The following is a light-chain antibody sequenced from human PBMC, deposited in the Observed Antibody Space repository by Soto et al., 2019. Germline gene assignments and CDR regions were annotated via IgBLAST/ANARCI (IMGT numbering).Light chain of an antibody. J-gene: IGLJ2*01. CDR2: GNS. Sequence: QSVLTQPPSVSGAPGQRVTISCTGSSSNIGAGYDVHWYQQLPGTAPKLLIYGNSNRPSGVPDRFYGSKSGTSASLAITGLQAEDEADYYCQSSDSSLSAVVFGGGTKLTVL. V-gene: IGLV1-40*01. CDR3: QSSDSSLSAVV. CDR1: SSNIGAGYD.